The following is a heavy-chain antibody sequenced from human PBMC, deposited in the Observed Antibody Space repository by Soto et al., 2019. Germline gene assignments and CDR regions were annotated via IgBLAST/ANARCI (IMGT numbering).Heavy chain of an antibody. Sequence: GGSLRLSCAASGFTFSSYGMHWVRQAPGKGLEWVAVIWYDGSNKYYADSVKGRFTISRDNSKNTLYLQMNSLRAEDTAVYYCARDSKWQQGVGGYYYYYMDVWGKGTTVTVSS. V-gene: IGHV3-33*08. CDR1: GFTFSSYG. D-gene: IGHD3-10*01. CDR3: ARDSKWQQGVGGYYYYYMDV. CDR2: IWYDGSNK. J-gene: IGHJ6*03.